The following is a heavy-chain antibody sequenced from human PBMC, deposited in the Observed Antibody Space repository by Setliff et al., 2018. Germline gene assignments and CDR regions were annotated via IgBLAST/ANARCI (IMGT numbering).Heavy chain of an antibody. J-gene: IGHJ6*02. D-gene: IGHD6-13*01. Sequence: SETLSLTCAVSGYSISSGNYWGWIRQPAGKGLEWIGHIYTSGSTNYNPSLKSRVTISVDTSKNQFSLKLSSVTAADTAVYYCARAAGFSSSWYHYYYGMDVWGQGTTVTVSS. CDR3: ARAAGFSSSWYHYYYGMDV. V-gene: IGHV4-61*09. CDR2: IYTSGST. CDR1: GYSISSGNY.